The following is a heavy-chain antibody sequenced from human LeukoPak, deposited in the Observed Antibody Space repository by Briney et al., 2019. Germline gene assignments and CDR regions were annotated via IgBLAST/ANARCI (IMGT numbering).Heavy chain of an antibody. D-gene: IGHD3-22*01. CDR2: ISYDGSNK. J-gene: IGHJ4*02. V-gene: IGHV3-30*04. CDR3: ASGGYYYDSSGYPGNFDY. Sequence: GGSLRLSCAASGFTFSSYAMHWVRQAPGKGLEWVAVISYDGSNKYYAESVKGRFTISRDNSKNTLYLQMNSLRAEDTAVYYCASGGYYYDSSGYPGNFDYWGQGTLVTVSS. CDR1: GFTFSSYA.